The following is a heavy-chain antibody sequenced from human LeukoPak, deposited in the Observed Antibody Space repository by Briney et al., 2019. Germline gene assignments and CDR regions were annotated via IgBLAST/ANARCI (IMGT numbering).Heavy chain of an antibody. Sequence: SATLSLTCTVSGYSISSGYYWGWIRQPPGKGLEWIGGIYHSGSTYYNPSLKSRVTISVDTSKNQFSLKLSSVTAADTAVYYCARDGGSSGYWGQGTLVTVSS. J-gene: IGHJ4*02. CDR1: GYSISSGYY. V-gene: IGHV4-38-2*02. CDR2: IYHSGST. CDR3: ARDGGSSGY. D-gene: IGHD6-6*01.